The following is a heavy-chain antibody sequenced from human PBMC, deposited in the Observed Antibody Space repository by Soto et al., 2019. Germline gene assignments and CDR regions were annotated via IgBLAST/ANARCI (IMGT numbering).Heavy chain of an antibody. J-gene: IGHJ4*02. Sequence: HPGGSLRLSCAASGFTFDDYAMHWVRQAPGKGLEWVSGISWNSGSIGYADSVKGRFTISRDNAKNSLYLQMNSLRAEDTALYYCAKDRDYDILTGPNSFDYWGQGTLVTVSS. CDR2: ISWNSGSI. D-gene: IGHD3-9*01. CDR1: GFTFDDYA. V-gene: IGHV3-9*01. CDR3: AKDRDYDILTGPNSFDY.